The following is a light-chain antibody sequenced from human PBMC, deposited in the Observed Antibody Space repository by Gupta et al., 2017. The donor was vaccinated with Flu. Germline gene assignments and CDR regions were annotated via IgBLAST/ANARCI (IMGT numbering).Light chain of an antibody. J-gene: IGKJ1*01. CDR1: QSVLYSSNNKNY. CDR2: WAS. V-gene: IGKV4-1*01. Sequence: DIVMTQSPDSLAVSLGERATINCKSSQSVLYSSNNKNYVTWYQQKPGQPPKLLIYWASTRESGVPDRFSGSGSGTDFTLTISSLQAEDVAVYYCHQYYSIPRTFGQGTKVEIK. CDR3: HQYYSIPRT.